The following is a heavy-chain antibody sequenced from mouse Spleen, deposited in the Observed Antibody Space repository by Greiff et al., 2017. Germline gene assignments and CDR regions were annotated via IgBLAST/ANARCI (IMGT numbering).Heavy chain of an antibody. CDR2: IYPGSGST. CDR3: AHYGSSYGETWFAY. V-gene: IGHV1-55*01. J-gene: IGHJ3*01. D-gene: IGHD1-1*01. Sequence: QVQLQQPGAELVKPGASVKMSCKASGYTFTSYWITWVKQRPGQGLEWIGDIYPGSGSTNYNEKFKSKATLTVDTSSSTAYMQLSSLTSEDSAVYYCAHYGSSYGETWFAYWGQGTLVTVSA. CDR1: GYTFTSYW.